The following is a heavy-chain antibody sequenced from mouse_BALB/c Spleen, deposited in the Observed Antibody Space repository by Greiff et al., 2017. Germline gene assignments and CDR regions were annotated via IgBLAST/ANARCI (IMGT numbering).Heavy chain of an antibody. Sequence: QVQLKESGPELVKPGASVKISCKASGYAFSSSWMNWVKQRPGQGLEWIGRIYPGDGDTNYNGKFKGKATLTADKSSSTAYMQLSSLTSVDSAVYFCASQDSSGSVFAYWGQGTLVTVSA. CDR2: IYPGDGDT. D-gene: IGHD3-2*01. CDR3: ASQDSSGSVFAY. V-gene: IGHV1-82*01. J-gene: IGHJ3*01. CDR1: GYAFSSSW.